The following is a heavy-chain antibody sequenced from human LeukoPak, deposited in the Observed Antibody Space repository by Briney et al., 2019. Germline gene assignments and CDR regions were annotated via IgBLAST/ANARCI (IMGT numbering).Heavy chain of an antibody. J-gene: IGHJ5*02. V-gene: IGHV4-59*01. CDR2: IYYSGST. CDR1: GGSISNSY. Sequence: PSETLSLTCTVSGGSISNSYWTWIRQPPGKGLEWIGYIYYSGSTNYNPSLKSRVTISVDTSKNQFSLKLSSVTAADTAVYYCARTPTRTYYDYVWGSYREYNWFDPWGQGTLVTVSS. D-gene: IGHD3-16*02. CDR3: ARTPTRTYYDYVWGSYREYNWFDP.